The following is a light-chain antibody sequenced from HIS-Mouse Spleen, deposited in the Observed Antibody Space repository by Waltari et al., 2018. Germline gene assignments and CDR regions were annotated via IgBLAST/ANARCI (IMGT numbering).Light chain of an antibody. Sequence: DLQLTQSPSFLSASVGDRLTITCRASQGISSYLGWYQQKPGKAPNLLIYAASTLQSGVPSRFSGNGSGTEFTLTSSSLQPEDFATYYCQQLNSYPPTFGQGTNVEIK. CDR2: AAS. V-gene: IGKV1-9*01. J-gene: IGKJ1*01. CDR3: QQLNSYPPT. CDR1: QGISSY.